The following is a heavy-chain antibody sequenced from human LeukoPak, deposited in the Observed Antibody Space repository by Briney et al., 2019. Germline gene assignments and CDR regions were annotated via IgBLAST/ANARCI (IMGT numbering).Heavy chain of an antibody. J-gene: IGHJ5*02. D-gene: IGHD5-18*01. Sequence: PSETLSLTCTVSGGSISSGDYDWSWIRQPPGKGLEWIGYIYYSGSTYYNPSLKSRVTISVDTSKNQFSLKLSSVTAADTAVYYCARDQIQLWLFDPWGQGTLVTVSS. CDR2: IYYSGST. CDR1: GGSISSGDYD. CDR3: ARDQIQLWLFDP. V-gene: IGHV4-30-4*01.